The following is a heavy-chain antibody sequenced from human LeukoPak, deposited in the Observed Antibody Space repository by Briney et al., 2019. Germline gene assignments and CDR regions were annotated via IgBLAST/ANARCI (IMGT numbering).Heavy chain of an antibody. V-gene: IGHV3-21*06. D-gene: IGHD2-21*02. CDR1: GFTFSSYS. CDR3: ARGCGGDCYPFRDL. Sequence: GGSLRLSCAASGFTFSSYSMSWVPQAPGKGLEWVSSISSSSSYMYYADSVKGRFTISRDNAKNSLYLQMSSLRAEDTAVYYCARGCGGDCYPFRDLWGQGTLVTVSS. J-gene: IGHJ5*02. CDR2: ISSSSSYM.